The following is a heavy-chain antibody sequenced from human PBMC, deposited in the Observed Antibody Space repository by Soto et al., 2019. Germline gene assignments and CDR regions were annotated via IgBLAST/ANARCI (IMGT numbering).Heavy chain of an antibody. Sequence: PSETLSLTCAVSSGSISSSNWWSWVRQPPGKGLEWIGEIYHSGSTNYNPSLKSRVTISVDKSKNQFSLKLSSVTAADTAVYYCARGGAAAGYGMDGWGQGTTVTVSS. V-gene: IGHV4-4*02. J-gene: IGHJ6*02. CDR2: IYHSGST. D-gene: IGHD6-13*01. CDR1: SGSISSSNW. CDR3: ARGGAAAGYGMDG.